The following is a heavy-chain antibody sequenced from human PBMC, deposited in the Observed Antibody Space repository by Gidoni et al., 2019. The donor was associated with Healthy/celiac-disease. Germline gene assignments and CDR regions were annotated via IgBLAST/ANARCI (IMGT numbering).Heavy chain of an antibody. CDR2: ISSSGSTI. CDR1: GFTFSSYE. D-gene: IGHD3-22*01. Sequence: EVQLVESGGGLVQPGGSLRLSCAASGFTFSSYEMNWVRQAPGKGLDWVSYISSSGSTIYYADSVKGRFTISRDNAKNSLYLQMNSLRAEDTAVYYCASRDYYDSSGYNDAFDIWGQGTMVTVSS. V-gene: IGHV3-48*03. J-gene: IGHJ3*02. CDR3: ASRDYYDSSGYNDAFDI.